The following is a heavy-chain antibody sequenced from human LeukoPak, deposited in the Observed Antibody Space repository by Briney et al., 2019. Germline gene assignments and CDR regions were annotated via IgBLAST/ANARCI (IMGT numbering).Heavy chain of an antibody. V-gene: IGHV3-21*05. CDR3: AGGYSYGYYNF. CDR1: GFTFSSYS. Sequence: GGSLRLSCAASGFTFSSYSMNWVRQAPGKGLEWVSYINPSSTFIYYADSVRGRFTISRDNAKNSLYLQMNSLRAEDTAVYYCAGGYSYGYYNFWGQGTLVTVSS. D-gene: IGHD5-18*01. CDR2: INPSSTFI. J-gene: IGHJ4*02.